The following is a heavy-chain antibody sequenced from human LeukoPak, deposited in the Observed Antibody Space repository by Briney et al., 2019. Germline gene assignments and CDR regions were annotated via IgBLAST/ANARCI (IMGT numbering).Heavy chain of an antibody. CDR2: IKKDGSEK. J-gene: IGHJ3*02. V-gene: IGHV3-7*03. CDR3: ARDRNSFGIASSSWSHDAFDI. D-gene: IGHD6-13*01. Sequence: PGGSLRLSCAASGFTFSNFWMSWVRQTPGKGLEWVANIKKDGSEKNYVESVKGRFTISRDNTKKSLYLEMNSLRAEDTAVYYCARDRNSFGIASSSWSHDAFDIWGQGTMDTVSS. CDR1: GFTFSNFW.